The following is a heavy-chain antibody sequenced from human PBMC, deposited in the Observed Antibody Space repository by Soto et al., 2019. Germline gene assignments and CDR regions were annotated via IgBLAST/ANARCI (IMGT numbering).Heavy chain of an antibody. V-gene: IGHV1-69*01. CDR1: GGTFSSYA. Sequence: QVQLVQSGAEVKKPGSSVKVSCKASGGTFSSYAISWVRQAPGQGLEWMGGIIPIFGTANYEQKFQGRVTITADESTSTAYMELSSLRTEATAVYYWAKAQLYYDSSGEFDDWGQGTLVTVAS. CDR3: AKAQLYYDSSGEFDD. J-gene: IGHJ4*02. D-gene: IGHD3-22*01. CDR2: IIPIFGTA.